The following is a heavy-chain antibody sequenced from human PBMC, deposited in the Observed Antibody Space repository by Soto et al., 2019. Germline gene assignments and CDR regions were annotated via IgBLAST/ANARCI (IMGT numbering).Heavy chain of an antibody. CDR1: GVSITTYQ. D-gene: IGHD4-17*01. V-gene: IGHV4-59*01. CDR3: ARDYGDYSFFFDY. CDR2: YSGFT. J-gene: IGHJ4*02. Sequence: PSETVSLTCTVSGVSITTYQRSWIRQPPGKGLEWIGGYSGFTNYNPSLESRATISVDHSKNQFFLTLRSVTAADTAVYYCARDYGDYSFFFDYWGQGALVTVSS.